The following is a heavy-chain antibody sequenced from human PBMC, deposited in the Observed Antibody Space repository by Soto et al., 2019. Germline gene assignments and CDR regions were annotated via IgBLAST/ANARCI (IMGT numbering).Heavy chain of an antibody. CDR1: GFTFRDRG. J-gene: IGHJ4*02. CDR2: ISYDGSNK. Sequence: QVQLVESGGGVVQPGRSLRLSCAASGFTFRDRGMHWVRQAPGKGLVWVAIISYDGSNKYYIDPVTGRFTISRDNSKNTPQLQMYSLSGDDTGFYYCAMPTDYNSGWFGLVDYWGQGTLFTVSS. V-gene: IGHV3-30*03. D-gene: IGHD3-10*01. CDR3: AMPTDYNSGWFGLVDY.